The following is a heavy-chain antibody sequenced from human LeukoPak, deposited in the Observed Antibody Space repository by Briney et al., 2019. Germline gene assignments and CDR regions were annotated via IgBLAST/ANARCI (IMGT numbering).Heavy chain of an antibody. CDR2: IYISGGT. CDR1: GGSISTHY. V-gene: IGHV4-4*07. CDR3: ARGFKYYYDSSGYSYYFDY. Sequence: SETLSLTCSVSGGSISTHYWSWIRQSAGKGLEWIGRIYISGGTDYNPSLKSRVTISVDTSKNQFSLKLSSVTAADTAVYYCARGFKYYYDSSGYSYYFDYWGQGTLVTVSS. D-gene: IGHD3-22*01. J-gene: IGHJ4*02.